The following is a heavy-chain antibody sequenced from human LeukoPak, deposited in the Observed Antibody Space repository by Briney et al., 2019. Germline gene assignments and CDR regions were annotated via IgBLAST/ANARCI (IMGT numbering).Heavy chain of an antibody. Sequence: GGSLRLSYAASGFTFSSYDMHWVRQVPEEGLEWVSGIGKAGDTHYPGSVKGRFTISRENGRNSLYLQMNSLKAGDTAVYYCARDHSGHGLDVWGQGTTVTVSS. CDR3: ARDHSGHGLDV. CDR1: GFTFSSYD. CDR2: IGKAGDT. J-gene: IGHJ6*02. D-gene: IGHD5-12*01. V-gene: IGHV3-13*01.